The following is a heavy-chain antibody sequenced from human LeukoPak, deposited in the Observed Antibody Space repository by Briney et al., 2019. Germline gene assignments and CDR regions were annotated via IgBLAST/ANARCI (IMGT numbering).Heavy chain of an antibody. J-gene: IGHJ6*02. CDR2: ITIGVGAT. CDR1: GFFFSDYY. Sequence: GASQRLSWAASGFFFSDYYMTWLRQSAKKGLEWISHITIGVGATYCADSVRRRFTISRDNAKNSLYLQMNGLRAGDTAVYYCARGHSEMDVWGQGTPVTVSS. V-gene: IGHV3-11*01. CDR3: ARGHSEMDV. D-gene: IGHD2-15*01.